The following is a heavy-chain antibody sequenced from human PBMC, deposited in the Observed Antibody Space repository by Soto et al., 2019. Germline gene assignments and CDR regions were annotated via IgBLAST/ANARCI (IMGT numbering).Heavy chain of an antibody. CDR1: GYTFSNYP. V-gene: IGHV1-3*01. D-gene: IGHD2-15*01. Sequence: AGSVKVSCKAFGYTFSNYPIHWVRQAPGQSLEWLGWINPDKGNTKYSQTFQGRVTITRDTSAKTAYVELSSLISEDTAVYYCARDSGIVALYAFDVWGQGTTVT. CDR2: INPDKGNT. CDR3: ARDSGIVALYAFDV. J-gene: IGHJ6*02.